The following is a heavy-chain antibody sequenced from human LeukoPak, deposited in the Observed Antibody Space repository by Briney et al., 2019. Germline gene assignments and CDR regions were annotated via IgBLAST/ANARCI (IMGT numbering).Heavy chain of an antibody. D-gene: IGHD3/OR15-3a*01. CDR1: GGSISSSSYY. J-gene: IGHJ4*02. CDR3: ARQTGSGLFILP. CDR2: IYYSGNT. Sequence: SETLSLTCTVSGGSISSSSYYWGWIRQPPGKGLEWIGSIYYSGNTYYNASLKSQVSISIDTSKNQFSLKLTPVTAADTAVYYCARQTGSGLFILPGGQGTLVTVSS. V-gene: IGHV4-39*01.